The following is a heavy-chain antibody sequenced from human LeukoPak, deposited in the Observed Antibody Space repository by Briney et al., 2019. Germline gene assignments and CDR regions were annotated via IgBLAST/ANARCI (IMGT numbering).Heavy chain of an antibody. Sequence: GGSLRLSRAASGFTFSSYSMNWVRQAPGKGLEWVSAISCGGVTTYYADSVKGRFTISRDNSKNTVYLQMNSLRAEDTAVYYCAKDLLYYYDSSGSAFDLWGQGTMVTVSS. CDR2: ISCGGVTT. J-gene: IGHJ3*01. V-gene: IGHV3-23*01. CDR1: GFTFSSYS. D-gene: IGHD3-22*01. CDR3: AKDLLYYYDSSGSAFDL.